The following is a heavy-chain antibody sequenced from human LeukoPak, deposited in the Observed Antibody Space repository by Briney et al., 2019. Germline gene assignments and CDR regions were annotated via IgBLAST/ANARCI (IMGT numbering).Heavy chain of an antibody. CDR2: ISWNSGSI. D-gene: IGHD3-9*01. J-gene: IGHJ6*02. CDR1: GFTFDDYA. Sequence: PGRSLRLSCAASGFTFDDYAMHWVRQAPGKGLEWVSGISWNSGSIGYADSVKGRFPISRDNAKNSLYLQMNSLRAEDTALYYCAKEYDILTGYSLYGMDVWGQGTTVTVSS. V-gene: IGHV3-9*01. CDR3: AKEYDILTGYSLYGMDV.